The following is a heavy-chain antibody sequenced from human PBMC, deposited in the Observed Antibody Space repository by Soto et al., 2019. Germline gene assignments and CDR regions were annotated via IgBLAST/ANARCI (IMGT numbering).Heavy chain of an antibody. CDR3: ATRITVFGLLIPPFDP. CDR2: INHTGGT. CDR1: GGSVNGYY. D-gene: IGHD3-3*01. Sequence: PSETLSLTCAVYGGSVNGYYWNWIRQPPGKGLAWIGEINHTGGTHYNPSLKSRVTMSVDTSKNQFSLRLSSVTAADTAIYYCATRITVFGLLIPPFDPWGQGTQVTVSS. J-gene: IGHJ5*02. V-gene: IGHV4-34*01.